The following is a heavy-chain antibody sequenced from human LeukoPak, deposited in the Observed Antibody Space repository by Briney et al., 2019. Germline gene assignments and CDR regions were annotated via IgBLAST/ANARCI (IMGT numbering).Heavy chain of an antibody. D-gene: IGHD3-10*01. CDR3: ARDLYGSGSYYSNWFDP. CDR2: IYYSGST. CDR1: GGSISSYY. Sequence: KPSETLSLTCTVSGGSISSYYWSWIRQPPGKGLEWIGYIYYSGSTNYNPSLKSRVTISVDTSKNQFSLKLSSVTAADTAVYYCARDLYGSGSYYSNWFDPWGQGTLVTVSS. J-gene: IGHJ5*02. V-gene: IGHV4-59*01.